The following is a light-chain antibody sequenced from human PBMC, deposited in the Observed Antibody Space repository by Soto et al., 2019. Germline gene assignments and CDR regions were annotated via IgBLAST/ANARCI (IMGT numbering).Light chain of an antibody. CDR2: DAS. CDR1: QSVGSY. J-gene: IGKJ4*01. V-gene: IGKV3-11*01. CDR3: QQRHYWPPLP. Sequence: EIVLTQSPATLSLSPGERATLSCRASQSVGSYLIWYQQKPGQAPRLLIYDASIRATGIPARFSGSGYGKDLTLTISRLEPEDFVVYYCQQRHYWPPLPFGGGTKVEI.